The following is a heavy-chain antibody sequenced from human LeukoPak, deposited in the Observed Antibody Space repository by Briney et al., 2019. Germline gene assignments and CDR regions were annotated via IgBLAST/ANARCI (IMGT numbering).Heavy chain of an antibody. J-gene: IGHJ4*02. Sequence: HPGGSLRLSCGASSFTFSSYVMSWVRQAPGKGLEWVSTVSTTGGSTYYADSVKGRFTISRDNSKDTLYLQMNSLRAEDTAVYYCAKAISVGATTDAADWGQGTLVTVSS. CDR2: VSTTGGST. CDR3: AKAISVGATTDAAD. CDR1: SFTFSSYV. D-gene: IGHD1-26*01. V-gene: IGHV3-23*01.